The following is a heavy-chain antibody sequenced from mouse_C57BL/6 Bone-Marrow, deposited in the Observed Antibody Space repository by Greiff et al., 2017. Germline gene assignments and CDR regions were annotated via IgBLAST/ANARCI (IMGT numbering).Heavy chain of an antibody. CDR3: ARWWDYDEDY. V-gene: IGHV1-64*01. CDR1: GYTFTSYW. Sequence: VQLQQPGAELVKPGASVKLSCKASGYTFTSYWMHWVKQRPGQGLEWIGMIYPNSGSTNYNEKFKSKATLTVDKSSSTAYMQLSSLTSEDSAVXYCARWWDYDEDYWGQGTTLTVSS. J-gene: IGHJ2*01. D-gene: IGHD2-4*01. CDR2: IYPNSGST.